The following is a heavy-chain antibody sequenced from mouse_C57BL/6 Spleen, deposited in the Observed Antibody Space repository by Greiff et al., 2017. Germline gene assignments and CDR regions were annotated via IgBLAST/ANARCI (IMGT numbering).Heavy chain of an antibody. CDR3: ARHLYYYGSSSHYAMDY. CDR2: ISGGGGNT. V-gene: IGHV5-9*01. J-gene: IGHJ4*01. D-gene: IGHD1-1*01. CDR1: GFTFSSYT. Sequence: EVKVVESGGGLVKPGGSLKLSCAASGFTFSSYTMSWVRQTPEKRLEWVATISGGGGNTYYPDSVKGRFTISRDNAKNTLYLQMSSLRSEDTALYYCARHLYYYGSSSHYAMDYWGQGTSVTVSS.